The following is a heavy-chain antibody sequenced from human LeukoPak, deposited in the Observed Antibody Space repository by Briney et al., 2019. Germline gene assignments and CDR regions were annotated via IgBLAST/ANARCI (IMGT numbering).Heavy chain of an antibody. CDR2: ISAYNGNT. J-gene: IGHJ4*02. Sequence: APVKVSCKASGYTFTNYDINWVRQATGQGLEWMGWISAYNGNTNYAQKLQGRVTMTTDTSTSTAYMELRSLRSDDTAVYYCARDKPYYYDSSGYYSVDYWGQGTLVTVSS. V-gene: IGHV1-18*01. D-gene: IGHD3-22*01. CDR3: ARDKPYYYDSSGYYSVDY. CDR1: GYTFTNYD.